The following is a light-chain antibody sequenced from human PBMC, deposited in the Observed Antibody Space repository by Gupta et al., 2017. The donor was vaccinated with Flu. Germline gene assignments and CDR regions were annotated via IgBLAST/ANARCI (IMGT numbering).Light chain of an antibody. CDR1: QSLSSW. J-gene: IGKJ4*01. CDR2: KAS. CDR3: QQYDSYSLT. Sequence: DIQMTQSPSTLSAYVGDRVTITCRASQSLSSWLAWYQQKPGKAPNLLIYKASNLESGVPSRFSGSGSGTEFTLTISSLQPGDFATYYCQQYDSYSLTFGGGTKVEI. V-gene: IGKV1-5*03.